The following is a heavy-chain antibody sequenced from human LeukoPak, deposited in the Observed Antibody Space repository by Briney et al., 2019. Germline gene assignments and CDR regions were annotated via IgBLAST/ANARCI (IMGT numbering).Heavy chain of an antibody. CDR3: ARTRQYSSGWPDAFDI. CDR1: GYSISSGYY. J-gene: IGHJ3*02. V-gene: IGHV4-38-2*01. D-gene: IGHD6-19*01. CDR2: IYHSGST. Sequence: PSETLSLTCAVSGYSISSGYYWGWIRQPPGKGLEWIGSIYHSGSTYYNPSLKSRVTISGDTSKNQFSLKLSSVTAADTAVYYCARTRQYSSGWPDAFDIWGQGTMVTVSS.